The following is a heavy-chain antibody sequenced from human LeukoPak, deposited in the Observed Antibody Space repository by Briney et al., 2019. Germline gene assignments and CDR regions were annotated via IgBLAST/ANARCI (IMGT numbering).Heavy chain of an antibody. CDR1: GDSVSGNSVT. J-gene: IGHJ5*02. CDR3: ARRLTQYDCFDP. D-gene: IGHD2-2*01. CDR2: TYYRSTWYN. V-gene: IGHV6-1*01. Sequence: LQTPSLTCAISGDSVSGNSVTWNWIRQSPSRGLEWLGRTYYRSTWYNDYAVSVRGRITVNPDTSKNQFSLHLNSVTPEDTAVYYCARRLTQYDCFDPWGQGILVTVSS.